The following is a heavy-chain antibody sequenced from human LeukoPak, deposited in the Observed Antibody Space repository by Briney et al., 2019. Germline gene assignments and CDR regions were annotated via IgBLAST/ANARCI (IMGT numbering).Heavy chain of an antibody. J-gene: IGHJ4*02. Sequence: PGGSLRLSCAASGFTFSNYWMPWVRQAPGKGLEWVAHINQDGSKEYYMDSVKARFTISSDNAKNSLSLQMNSLRAEDTAVYYCVRDGGVSGYDLLDYWGQGTLVTVSS. V-gene: IGHV3-7*01. CDR1: GFTFSNYW. D-gene: IGHD5-12*01. CDR3: VRDGGVSGYDLLDY. CDR2: INQDGSKE.